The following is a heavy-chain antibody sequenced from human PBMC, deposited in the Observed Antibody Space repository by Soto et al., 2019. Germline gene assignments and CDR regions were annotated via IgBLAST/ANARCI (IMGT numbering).Heavy chain of an antibody. D-gene: IGHD2-15*01. J-gene: IGHJ4*02. V-gene: IGHV3-33*01. Sequence: QVQLVESGGGVVQPGRSLRLSCAASGFTFSSYGMHWVRQAPGKGLEWVAVIWYDGSNKYYADSVKGRFTISRDNSKNTLYLQMNSLRAEDTAVYYCARGGRYVARYYFDYWGQGTLVTVSS. CDR3: ARGGRYVARYYFDY. CDR1: GFTFSSYG. CDR2: IWYDGSNK.